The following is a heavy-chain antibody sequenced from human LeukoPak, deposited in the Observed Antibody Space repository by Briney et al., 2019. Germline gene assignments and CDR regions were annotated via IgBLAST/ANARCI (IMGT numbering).Heavy chain of an antibody. CDR2: IKQDGSEK. CDR1: GFTFSSYA. V-gene: IGHV3-7*01. J-gene: IGHJ6*03. CDR3: ARDTTDPYGSYMDV. Sequence: PGGSLRLSCAASGFTFSSYAMSCVRQAPGKGLEWVANIKQDGSEKYYVDSVKGRFTISRDNAKNSLYLQMNSLRAEDTAVYYCARDTTDPYGSYMDVGGKGTWVTVSS. D-gene: IGHD1-1*01.